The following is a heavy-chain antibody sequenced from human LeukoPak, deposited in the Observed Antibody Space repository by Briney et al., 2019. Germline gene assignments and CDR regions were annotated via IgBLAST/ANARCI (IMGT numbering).Heavy chain of an antibody. CDR2: IKQDGCEK. CDR3: ARGGAY. V-gene: IGHV3-7*01. CDR1: GFTFSNYW. Sequence: GGSLRLSCAASGFTFSNYWMHWVRQAPGEGLEWVANIKQDGCEKYYVDSVKGRFTISRDNAKNSLYLQMNSLRAEDTAVYYCARGGAYWGQGTLVTVSS. D-gene: IGHD3-10*01. J-gene: IGHJ1*01.